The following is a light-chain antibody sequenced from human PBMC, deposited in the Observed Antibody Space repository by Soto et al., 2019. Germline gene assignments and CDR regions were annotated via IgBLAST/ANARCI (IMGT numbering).Light chain of an antibody. J-gene: IGKJ2*01. CDR1: QRVSSF. Sequence: EIVLPQSPATLPLSPGERTTLSCRASQRVSSFLAWHQQKPGQAPRLLIYDASNRATGIPARFSGSGSGTDFTLTISSLEPEDFAVYYCQQRSNWPPYTFGQGTKLEIK. CDR3: QQRSNWPPYT. V-gene: IGKV3-11*01. CDR2: DAS.